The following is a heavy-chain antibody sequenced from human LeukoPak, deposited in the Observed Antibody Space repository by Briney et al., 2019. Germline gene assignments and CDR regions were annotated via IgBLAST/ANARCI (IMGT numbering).Heavy chain of an antibody. V-gene: IGHV3-30*02. CDR3: AKDKGTSLAFEI. Sequence: GGSLRLSCAASGFTFSTYGIHWVRQAPGKGLEWVAFIRSDGTNKYYADSVKGRFTISRDNSKNTLYLQMNSLRPEDTAVYYCAKDKGTSLAFEIWCQGTMVTVSS. D-gene: IGHD6-6*01. CDR1: GFTFSTYG. J-gene: IGHJ3*02. CDR2: IRSDGTNK.